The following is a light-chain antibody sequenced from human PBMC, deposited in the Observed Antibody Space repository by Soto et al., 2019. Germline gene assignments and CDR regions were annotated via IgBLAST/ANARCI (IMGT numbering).Light chain of an antibody. CDR2: DVT. CDR1: SSDVGSYNF. Sequence: QSALTQPASVSGSPGQSITISCSGTSSDVGSYNFVSWYQQHPGKAPKLMIYDVTIRPSGVSNRFSGSKSGNTASLTISGLQTEDEADDYCTSFTTSNTHVFGTGTKLTVL. J-gene: IGLJ1*01. CDR3: TSFTTSNTHV. V-gene: IGLV2-14*03.